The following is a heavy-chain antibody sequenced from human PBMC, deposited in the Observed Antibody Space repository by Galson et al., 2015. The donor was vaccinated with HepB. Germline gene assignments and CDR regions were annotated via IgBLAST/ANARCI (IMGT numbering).Heavy chain of an antibody. D-gene: IGHD3-10*01. Sequence: SVKVSCKASGGTFSSYAISWVRQAPGQGLEWMGGIIPIFGTASYAQKFQGRVTITADESTSTAYMELSSLRSEDTAVYYCASITPRSSNWFDPWGQGTLVTVSS. CDR3: ASITPRSSNWFDP. CDR1: GGTFSSYA. CDR2: IIPIFGTA. V-gene: IGHV1-69*13. J-gene: IGHJ5*02.